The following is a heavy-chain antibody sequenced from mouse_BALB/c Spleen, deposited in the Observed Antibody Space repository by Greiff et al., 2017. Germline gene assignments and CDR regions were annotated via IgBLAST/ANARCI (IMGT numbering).Heavy chain of an antibody. V-gene: IGHV5-4*02. Sequence: EVKVVESGGGLVKPGGSLKLSCAASGFTFSDYYMYWVRQTPEKRLEWVATISDGGSYTYYPDSVKGRFTISRDNAKNNLYLQMSSLKSEDTAMYYCARGGGYDHFDYWGQGTTLTVSS. CDR1: GFTFSDYY. CDR3: ARGGGYDHFDY. CDR2: ISDGGSYT. D-gene: IGHD2-2*01. J-gene: IGHJ2*01.